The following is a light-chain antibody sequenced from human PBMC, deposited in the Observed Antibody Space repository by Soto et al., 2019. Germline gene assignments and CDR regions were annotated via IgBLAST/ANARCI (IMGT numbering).Light chain of an antibody. V-gene: IGLV7-46*01. CDR2: DTT. CDR1: TGAVTSGHY. J-gene: IGLJ1*01. Sequence: QAVVTQESSVTVSPGGTVTLTCGSSTGAVTSGHYPYWFQQKPGQAPRTLIYDTTNRHSWTPARFSGSLLGGKAALTLSGAQPEDEAEYYCLLSYNGPYVFGTGTKLTV. CDR3: LLSYNGPYV.